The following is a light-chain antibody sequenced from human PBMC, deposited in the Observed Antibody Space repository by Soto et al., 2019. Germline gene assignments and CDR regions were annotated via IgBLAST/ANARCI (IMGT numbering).Light chain of an antibody. CDR1: SSNIGNNA. V-gene: IGLV1-36*01. J-gene: IGLJ2*01. Sequence: QSVLTQPPSVSEAPRQRVTISCSGSSSNIGNNAVNWYQQLPGKAPKLLIYYDDLLPSGVSDRFSGSKSGTSASLAISGLQSEDEADYYCAAWDDSLNGVVFDGGTTVTVL. CDR2: YDD. CDR3: AAWDDSLNGVV.